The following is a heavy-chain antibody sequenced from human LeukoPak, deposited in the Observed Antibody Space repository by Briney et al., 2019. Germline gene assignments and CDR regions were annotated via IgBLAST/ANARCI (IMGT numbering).Heavy chain of an antibody. V-gene: IGHV3-11*01. CDR3: ANFYDILTGYYVPMWGY. D-gene: IGHD3-9*01. CDR1: GFPFSDYY. Sequence: GGSLRLSRAASGFPFSDYYMSWIRQAPGEGLEWVSYISSSDRTIYYANSVKGRFTISRDNAKNSLYLQMNSQRAEDTAVYYCANFYDILTGYYVPMWGYWGQGTLVIVTS. CDR2: ISSSDRTI. J-gene: IGHJ4*02.